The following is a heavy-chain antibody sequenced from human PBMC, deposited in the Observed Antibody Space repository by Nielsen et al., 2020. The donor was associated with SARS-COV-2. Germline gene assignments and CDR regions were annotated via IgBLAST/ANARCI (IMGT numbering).Heavy chain of an antibody. CDR1: GYSFTSYW. CDR2: IYPGDSDT. D-gene: IGHD3-10*01. J-gene: IGHJ6*02. Sequence: GGSLRLSCKGSGYSFTSYWIGWVRQMPGKGLEWMGIIYPGDSDTRYSPSFQGQVTISADKSISTAYLQWSSLKASDTAMYYCARHPRITRTLVDGMDVWGQGTTVTVSS. CDR3: ARHPRITRTLVDGMDV. V-gene: IGHV5-51*01.